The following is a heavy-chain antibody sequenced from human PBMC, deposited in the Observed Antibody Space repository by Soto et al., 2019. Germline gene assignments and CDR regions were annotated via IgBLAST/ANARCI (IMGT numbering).Heavy chain of an antibody. Sequence: QVQLVQSGAEVRKPGSSVRVSCTASGGSFREHAISWVRQAPGQGLEWMGQIIPVFGTTKFAQRFQDRVTITADKSTSTTYLGLSGLGSDNTAVYFCARMITFGVKYYFDYWGQGTLVSVSS. CDR1: GGSFREHA. J-gene: IGHJ4*02. CDR2: IIPVFGTT. V-gene: IGHV1-69*06. D-gene: IGHD3-16*01. CDR3: ARMITFGVKYYFDY.